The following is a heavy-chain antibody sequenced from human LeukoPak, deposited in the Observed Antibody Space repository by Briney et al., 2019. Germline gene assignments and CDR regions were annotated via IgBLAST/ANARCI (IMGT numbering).Heavy chain of an antibody. V-gene: IGHV1-18*01. Sequence: SVKVYRKGSGYAFTRYGVSWVRQAPEQGLEWMGWISAYNGNTNYAQKLQGRVTMTTDTSTSTAYMELRSLRSDDTAVYYCARDRGVGPGAFDIWGQGTMVTVSS. CDR3: ARDRGVGPGAFDI. CDR2: ISAYNGNT. D-gene: IGHD3-10*01. J-gene: IGHJ3*02. CDR1: GYAFTRYG.